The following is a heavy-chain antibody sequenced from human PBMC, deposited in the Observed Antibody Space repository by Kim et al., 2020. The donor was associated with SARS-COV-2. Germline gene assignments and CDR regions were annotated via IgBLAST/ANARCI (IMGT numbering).Heavy chain of an antibody. J-gene: IGHJ6*02. D-gene: IGHD6-13*01. CDR2: IYPGDSDT. V-gene: IGHV5-51*01. Sequence: GESLKISCKGSGYSFTSYWIGWVRQMPGKCLEWMGIIYPGDSDTRDSPSFQGHVTISADKSISTAYLQWSGLKASDTAMYYCARRSSWYVSGYYYYGMDVWGQGTTVTVSS. CDR3: ARRSSWYVSGYYYYGMDV. CDR1: GYSFTSYW.